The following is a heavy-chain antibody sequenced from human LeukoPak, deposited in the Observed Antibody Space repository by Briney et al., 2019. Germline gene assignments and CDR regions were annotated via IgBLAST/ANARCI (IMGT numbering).Heavy chain of an antibody. CDR3: SKDRIAVAGYYFDY. Sequence: GSLRLSCAASGFPFSSYAMSWVRQAPGKGLEWVSGINGNGGSTYYADSVKGRFTISRDNSKNTLYLQMNSLRGEDTAVYYCSKDRIAVAGYYFDYGGQGTVVTVSS. D-gene: IGHD6-19*01. CDR2: INGNGGST. J-gene: IGHJ4*02. CDR1: GFPFSSYA. V-gene: IGHV3-23*01.